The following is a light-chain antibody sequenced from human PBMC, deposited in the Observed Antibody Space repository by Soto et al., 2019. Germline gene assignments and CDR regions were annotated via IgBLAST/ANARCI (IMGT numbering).Light chain of an antibody. CDR2: DVI. V-gene: IGLV2-11*01. CDR1: SNDVGGYNY. Sequence: QSVLTQPRSVSGSPGQSVTISCTGTSNDVGGYNYVSWYQQHPGKAPKLLIYDVIKRPSGVPDRFSGSKSGNTASLTISGLQAEDEADYYCCSYAGSYTFVVFGGGTKLTVL. J-gene: IGLJ2*01. CDR3: CSYAGSYTFVV.